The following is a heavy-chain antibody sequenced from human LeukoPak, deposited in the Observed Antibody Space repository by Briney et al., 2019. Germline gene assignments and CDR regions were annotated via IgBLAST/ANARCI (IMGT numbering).Heavy chain of an antibody. CDR1: GYSISSSNW. CDR2: IYYSGST. CDR3: ARTQSGSYYVFDY. J-gene: IGHJ4*02. V-gene: IGHV4-28*01. D-gene: IGHD1-26*01. Sequence: SETLSLTCAVSGYSISSSNWWGWIRQPPGKGLEWIGYIYYSGSTYYNPSLKSRVTMSVDTSKNQFSLKLSSVSAVDTAVYYCARTQSGSYYVFDYWGQGTLVTVSS.